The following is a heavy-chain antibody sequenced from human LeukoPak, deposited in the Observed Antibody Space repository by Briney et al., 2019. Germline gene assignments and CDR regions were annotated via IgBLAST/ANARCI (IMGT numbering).Heavy chain of an antibody. D-gene: IGHD3-22*01. Sequence: SVKVSCKASGGTFSSYAISWVRQAPGQGLEWMGGIIPIFGTANYAQKFQGRVTMTRDMSTSTVYMELSSLRSEDTAVYYCARSRYALLPDYWGQGTLVTVSS. CDR1: GGTFSSYA. CDR2: IIPIFGTA. V-gene: IGHV1-69*05. J-gene: IGHJ4*02. CDR3: ARSRYALLPDY.